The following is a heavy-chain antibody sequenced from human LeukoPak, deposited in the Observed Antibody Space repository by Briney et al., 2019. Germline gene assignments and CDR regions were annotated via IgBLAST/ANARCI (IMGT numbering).Heavy chain of an antibody. J-gene: IGHJ4*02. V-gene: IGHV4-30-2*01. Sequence: PSETLSHTCAVSGGSISSGGYSWSWIRQPPGKGLEWIGYIYHSGSTYYNPSLKSRVTISVDRSKNQFSLKLSSVTAADTAVYYCARAGVGGDYENLFDYWGQGTLVTVSS. CDR1: GGSISSGGYS. D-gene: IGHD4-17*01. CDR3: ARAGVGGDYENLFDY. CDR2: IYHSGST.